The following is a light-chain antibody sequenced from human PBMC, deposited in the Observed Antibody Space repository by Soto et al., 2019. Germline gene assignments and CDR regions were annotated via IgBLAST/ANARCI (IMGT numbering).Light chain of an antibody. CDR1: QSVGSIY. CDR2: DSS. V-gene: IGKV3D-15*01. CDR3: QQYNNWPPVT. J-gene: IGKJ1*01. Sequence: ELVLTQSPGTMSFPEGERATLSCRASQSVGSIYLAWYQQKPGQAPRLLINDSSNRATGIPARFSGSGSGTEFTLTISSLQSEDFAVYYCQQYNNWPPVTFGQGTKVDIK.